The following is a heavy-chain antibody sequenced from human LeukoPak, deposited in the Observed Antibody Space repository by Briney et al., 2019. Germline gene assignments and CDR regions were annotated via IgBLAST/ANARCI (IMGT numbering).Heavy chain of an antibody. CDR1: GGSISSYY. Sequence: SETLSLTCTVSGGSISSYYWSWIRQPAGKGLEWIGRIHTSGSTNYNPSLKSRVTMSVDTSKNQFSLKLSSVTAADTAVYFCARNSCSGGSCYDNRGYFDYWGQGTLVTVSS. CDR2: IHTSGST. V-gene: IGHV4-4*07. J-gene: IGHJ4*02. CDR3: ARNSCSGGSCYDNRGYFDY. D-gene: IGHD2-15*01.